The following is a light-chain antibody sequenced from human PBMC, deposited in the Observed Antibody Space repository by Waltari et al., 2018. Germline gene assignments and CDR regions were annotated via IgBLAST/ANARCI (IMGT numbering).Light chain of an antibody. CDR3: SSYTTSSTYV. Sequence: QSALTQPASVSGSPGQSITISCTGTSSDVGGYNFVSWYQQHPGKVPKLIIYDVTILPSGVSNRFSGSKSGNTASLTISGLQAEDEADYYCSSYTTSSTYVFVTGTKVTVL. V-gene: IGLV2-14*03. CDR1: SSDVGGYNF. J-gene: IGLJ1*01. CDR2: DVT.